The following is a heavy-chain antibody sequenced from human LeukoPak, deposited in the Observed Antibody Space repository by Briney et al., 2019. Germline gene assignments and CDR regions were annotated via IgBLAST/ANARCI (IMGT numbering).Heavy chain of an antibody. V-gene: IGHV3-33*01. D-gene: IGHD2-2*01. CDR2: IWYDGSNK. CDR3: ARALGYCSSTSCHRLRYVDWLFPVDY. Sequence: PGGSMRLSCAASGFTFSSYGMHWVRQAPGKGLEWVAVIWYDGSNKYYADSVKGRFTISRDNSKNTLYRQMNSLRAEDTAVYYCARALGYCSSTSCHRLRYVDWLFPVDYWGQGTLVTVSS. J-gene: IGHJ4*02. CDR1: GFTFSSYG.